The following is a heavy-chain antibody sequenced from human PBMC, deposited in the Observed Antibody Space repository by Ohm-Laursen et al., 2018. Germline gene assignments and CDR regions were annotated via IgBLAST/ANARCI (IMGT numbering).Heavy chain of an antibody. CDR2: ISYDGSNK. J-gene: IGHJ4*02. Sequence: SLRLSCAASGFTFSSYGMHWVRQAPGKGLEWVAVISYDGSNKYYADSVKGRFTISRDNSKNTMYLQMNSLRAEDTAVYYCAKDSAMAALDHWGQGTLVTVSS. V-gene: IGHV3-33*05. CDR3: AKDSAMAALDH. D-gene: IGHD5-18*01. CDR1: GFTFSSYG.